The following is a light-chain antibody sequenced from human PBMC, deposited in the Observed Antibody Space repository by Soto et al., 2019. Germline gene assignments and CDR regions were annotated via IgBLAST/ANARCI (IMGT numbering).Light chain of an antibody. Sequence: EIVLTQSPGTLSVSPGERVTLSCRASQSVNSNYLAWYQQRPGQAPRLLIFGASYRATGIPDRFSGSGSGTYFTLTISSLEPEDFAVYSCQQYSSSPPEFTFGPGTKVDSK. CDR1: QSVNSNY. CDR3: QQYSSSPPEFT. CDR2: GAS. J-gene: IGKJ3*01. V-gene: IGKV3-20*01.